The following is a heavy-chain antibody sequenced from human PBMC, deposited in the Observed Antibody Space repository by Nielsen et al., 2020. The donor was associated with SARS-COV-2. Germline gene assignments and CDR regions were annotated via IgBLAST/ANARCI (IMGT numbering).Heavy chain of an antibody. J-gene: IGHJ6*02. CDR1: GFTLSSYA. CDR3: ARRGYCSGGSCSDYYYYGMDV. Sequence: GESLKISCSASGFTLSSYAMHWVRQAPGKGLEYVSAISSNGGSTYYAGSVKGRFTISRDNSKNTLYLQMNSLRAEDTAVYYCARRGYCSGGSCSDYYYYGMDVWGQGTTVTVSS. CDR2: ISSNGGST. D-gene: IGHD2-15*01. V-gene: IGHV3-64*04.